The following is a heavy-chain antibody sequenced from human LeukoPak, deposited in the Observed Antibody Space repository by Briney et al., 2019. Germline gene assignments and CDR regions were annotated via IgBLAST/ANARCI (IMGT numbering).Heavy chain of an antibody. CDR3: ARSLISYYDFWSGSNWFDP. CDR2: IYYSGST. J-gene: IGHJ5*02. V-gene: IGHV4-59*01. Sequence: SETLSLTCTVSGGSISSYYWSCIRQPPGKGLEWIGYIYYSGSTNYNPSLKSRVTISVDTSKNQFSLKLSSVTAADTAVYYCARSLISYYDFWSGSNWFDPWGQGTLVTVSS. D-gene: IGHD3-3*01. CDR1: GGSISSYY.